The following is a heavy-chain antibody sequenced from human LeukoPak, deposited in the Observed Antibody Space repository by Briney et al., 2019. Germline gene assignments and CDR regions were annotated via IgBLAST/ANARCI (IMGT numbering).Heavy chain of an antibody. Sequence: GGSLRLSCVASGFPFSSYWMTWVRQAPGKGLEWVANIKQDGSKKSYVDSVKGRFTISRDNAKNSLYLQMNSLRVEDTAIYYCTRVGYIDEGIDYWGQGTLVTVSS. CDR3: TRVGYIDEGIDY. CDR2: IKQDGSKK. J-gene: IGHJ4*02. CDR1: GFPFSSYW. D-gene: IGHD5-24*01. V-gene: IGHV3-7*04.